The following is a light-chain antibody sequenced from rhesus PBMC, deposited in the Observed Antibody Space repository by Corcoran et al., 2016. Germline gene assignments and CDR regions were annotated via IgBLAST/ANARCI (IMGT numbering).Light chain of an antibody. V-gene: IGKV1-25*01. Sequence: DIQMTQSPSSLSASVGDRVTITCRASQGITNDLVWYQQKPGETPKLLIYEASSLQSGIPSRFSGSGSGTDFTFTISSLQSEDFATYYCKHYYSTPLTFGGGTKVEIK. CDR3: KHYYSTPLT. J-gene: IGKJ4*01. CDR1: QGITND. CDR2: EAS.